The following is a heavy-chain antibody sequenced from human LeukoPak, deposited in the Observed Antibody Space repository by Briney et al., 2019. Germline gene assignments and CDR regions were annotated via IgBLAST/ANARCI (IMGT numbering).Heavy chain of an antibody. CDR1: GGSISRYY. J-gene: IGHJ4*02. CDR3: ARDIQLWTL. V-gene: IGHV4-59*01. D-gene: IGHD5-18*01. Sequence: PSETLSLTCTVSGGSISRYYWSWIRQPPGKGLEWIGYIYYSGSTNYNPSLKSRVTISLDTSKNQFSLKLSSVTAADTAFYYCARDIQLWTLWGQGTLVTVSS. CDR2: IYYSGST.